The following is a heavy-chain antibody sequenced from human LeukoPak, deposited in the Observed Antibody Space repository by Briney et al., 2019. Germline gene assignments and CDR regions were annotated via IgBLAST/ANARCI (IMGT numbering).Heavy chain of an antibody. V-gene: IGHV3-33*01. Sequence: GGSLRLSCAVSGFTFSSYGMHWVRQPPGKGLEWVAVIWYDGSNKYYADSVKGRFTISRDNSKNTLYLQMNSLRAEDTAVYYCTRIPSSTSSWYYFDYWGQGTLVTVSS. J-gene: IGHJ4*02. D-gene: IGHD6-13*01. CDR2: IWYDGSNK. CDR3: TRIPSSTSSWYYFDY. CDR1: GFTFSSYG.